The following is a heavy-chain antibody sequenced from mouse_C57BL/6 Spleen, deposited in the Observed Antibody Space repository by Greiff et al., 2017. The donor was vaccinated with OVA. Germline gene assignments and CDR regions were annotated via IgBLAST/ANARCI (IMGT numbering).Heavy chain of an antibody. D-gene: IGHD2-4*01. CDR3: ARGDNYDYIDY. J-gene: IGHJ2*01. CDR2: IDPSDSYT. CDR1: GYTFTSYW. Sequence: QVQLQQPGAELVMPGASVKLSCKASGYTFTSYWMHWVKQRPGQGLEWIGEIDPSDSYTNYNQKFKGKSTLTVDKSSSTAYMQLSSLTSEDSAVYYCARGDNYDYIDYWGQGTTLTVSS. V-gene: IGHV1-69*01.